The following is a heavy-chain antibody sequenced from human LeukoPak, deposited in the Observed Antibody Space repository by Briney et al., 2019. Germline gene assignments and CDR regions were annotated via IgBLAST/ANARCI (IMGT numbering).Heavy chain of an antibody. V-gene: IGHV4-4*02. CDR3: ARSSYGDYYYYYYMDV. CDR2: IYHSGST. Sequence: SETLSHTCAVSGGSISSSNWWSWVRQPAGKGLEWIGEIYHSGSTNYNPSLKSRVTISVDKSKNQFSLKLSSVTAADTAVYYCARSSYGDYYYYYYMDVWGKGTTVTVSS. D-gene: IGHD5-18*01. CDR1: GGSISSSNW. J-gene: IGHJ6*03.